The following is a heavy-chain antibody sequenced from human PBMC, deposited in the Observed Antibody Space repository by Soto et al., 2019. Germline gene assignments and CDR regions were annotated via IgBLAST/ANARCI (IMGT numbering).Heavy chain of an antibody. CDR3: ARDGVGGTVFFGYLDY. V-gene: IGHV3-33*01. J-gene: IGHJ4*02. Sequence: QVQLVESGGGVVQPGRSLRLSCAVSEIIFSGYGMHWVRQAPGKGLEWVAVIRFDGSNIHYADSVKGRFTISRDNSKNTLYLQMGSLRGEATAVYYCARDGVGGTVFFGYLDYWGQGALVTVSS. CDR1: EIIFSGYG. CDR2: IRFDGSNI. D-gene: IGHD1-26*01.